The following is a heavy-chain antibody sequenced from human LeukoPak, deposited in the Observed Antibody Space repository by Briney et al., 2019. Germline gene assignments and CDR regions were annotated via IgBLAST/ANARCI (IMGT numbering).Heavy chain of an antibody. CDR1: GFTFSSYA. D-gene: IGHD3-10*01. J-gene: IGHJ4*02. Sequence: GGSLRLSCAASGFTFSSYAMHWVRQAPGKGLEWVAVIWYDGSNKYYADSVKGRFTISRDNSKNTLYLQMNSLRAEDTAVYYCARDRIDGSGSYYSPSFFYWGQGTLVTVSS. CDR2: IWYDGSNK. CDR3: ARDRIDGSGSYYSPSFFY. V-gene: IGHV3-33*01.